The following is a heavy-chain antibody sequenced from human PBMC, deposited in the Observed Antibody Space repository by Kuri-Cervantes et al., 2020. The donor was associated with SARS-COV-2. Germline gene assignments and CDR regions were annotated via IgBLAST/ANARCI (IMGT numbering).Heavy chain of an antibody. Sequence: SQTLSLTCAVYGGSLSDYYWGWIRQPPGKAKEWIGSIKYSGSTYYNPSLKSRVTISVDTSKNQFSLKLSSVTAADTAVYYCARHNRHYDFWSGYSSPYNWFDPWGQGTLVTVSS. CDR3: ARHNRHYDFWSGYSSPYNWFDP. D-gene: IGHD3-3*01. J-gene: IGHJ5*02. V-gene: IGHV4-39*01. CDR2: IKYSGST. CDR1: GGSLSDYY.